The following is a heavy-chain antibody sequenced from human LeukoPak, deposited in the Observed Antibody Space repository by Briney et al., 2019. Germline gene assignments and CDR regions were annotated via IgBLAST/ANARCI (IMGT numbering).Heavy chain of an antibody. CDR1: GFTFTRFW. V-gene: IGHV3-7*01. D-gene: IGHD3-3*01. CDR2: INPDGTKT. J-gene: IGHJ5*02. Sequence: GGSLILSCAASGFTFTRFWLTWVRQSPGKGREWVANINPDGTKTTYVDSVEGRFAISRDNAKNSVFLLMTSLRAEDTAMYYCATAPASVDSSWGQGTLVAVSS. CDR3: ATAPASVDSS.